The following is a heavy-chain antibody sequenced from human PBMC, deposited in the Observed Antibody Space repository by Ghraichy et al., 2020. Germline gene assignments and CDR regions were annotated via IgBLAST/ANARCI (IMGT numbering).Heavy chain of an antibody. V-gene: IGHV1-69*13. J-gene: IGHJ3*02. D-gene: IGHD3-3*01. CDR2: IIPIFGTA. Sequence: SVKVSCKASGDTFSNYAISWVRQAPGQGLEWMGGIIPIFGTANYAQKFQGRVTITADESTSTAYMELSSLRSEDTAVYYCASPYYDFWSGYRHDACDIWGQGKMVTVSS. CDR3: ASPYYDFWSGYRHDACDI. CDR1: GDTFSNYA.